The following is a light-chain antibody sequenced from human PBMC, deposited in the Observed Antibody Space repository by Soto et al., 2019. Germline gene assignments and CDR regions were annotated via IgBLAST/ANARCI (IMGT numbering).Light chain of an antibody. CDR2: EVS. Sequence: QSALTQPASVSGSPGQSITISCTGTSSDVGGYDYVSWYQQHPGKAPKLMIYEVSYRPSGVSSRFSGSKSGNTASLTISGLQPGEEADYSSPSYSRGSTLWVFGGGTKLPVL. CDR3: PSYSRGSTLWV. V-gene: IGLV2-14*01. CDR1: SSDVGGYDY. J-gene: IGLJ3*02.